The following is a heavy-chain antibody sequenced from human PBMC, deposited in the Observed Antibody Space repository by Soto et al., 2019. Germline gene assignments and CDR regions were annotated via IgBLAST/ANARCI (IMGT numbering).Heavy chain of an antibody. V-gene: IGHV3-30*18. Sequence: PGGSLRLSCAASGFAFSTYGMHWVRQAPGKGLAWVAVISYDGSNKYYADSVKGRFTISRDNSKDTLYLQMNSLGTEDTAVYYCAKDQNYKRLTTSCPDYWGQGTLVTVSS. J-gene: IGHJ4*02. CDR3: AKDQNYKRLTTSCPDY. CDR1: GFAFSTYG. D-gene: IGHD2-2*01. CDR2: ISYDGSNK.